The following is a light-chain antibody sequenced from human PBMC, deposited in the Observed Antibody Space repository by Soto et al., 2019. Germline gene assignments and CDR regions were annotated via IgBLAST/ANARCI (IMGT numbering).Light chain of an antibody. V-gene: IGKV3-11*01. CDR3: QQRSNFLT. Sequence: EIVLTQSPTTPSFSPGERATPPCRASQSVSSYLAWYQQKPGQAPRLLIYDASNRATGIPARFSGSGSGTDFTLTISSLEPEDFAVYYCQQRSNFLTFGGGTKVDIK. CDR2: DAS. CDR1: QSVSSY. J-gene: IGKJ4*01.